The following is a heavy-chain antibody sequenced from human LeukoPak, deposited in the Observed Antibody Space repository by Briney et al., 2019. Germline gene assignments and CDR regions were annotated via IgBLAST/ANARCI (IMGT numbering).Heavy chain of an antibody. J-gene: IGHJ4*02. V-gene: IGHV1-69*05. CDR3: AAGSITIPLADY. Sequence: SVKVSCKASGGTFSSYAISWVRQAPGQGLEGMGGIIPIFGTENYAQEFQGSVKITTDESTSTAYMELSSLRSEDTAVYYCAAGSITIPLADYWGQGTLVTVSS. D-gene: IGHD3-10*01. CDR1: GGTFSSYA. CDR2: IIPIFGTE.